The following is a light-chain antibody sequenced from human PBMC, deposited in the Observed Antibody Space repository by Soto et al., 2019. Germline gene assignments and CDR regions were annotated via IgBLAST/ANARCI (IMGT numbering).Light chain of an antibody. J-gene: IGKJ5*01. CDR3: QQYNNWPSPIT. V-gene: IGKV3-15*01. CDR1: QSVSSN. CDR2: GAS. Sequence: MTQSPATLSLSPGERATLSCRASQSVSSNLAWYQQKPGQAPRLLIYGASTRATGIPARFSGSGSGTEFTLTISSLQSEDFAVYYCQQYNNWPSPITFGQGTRLEIK.